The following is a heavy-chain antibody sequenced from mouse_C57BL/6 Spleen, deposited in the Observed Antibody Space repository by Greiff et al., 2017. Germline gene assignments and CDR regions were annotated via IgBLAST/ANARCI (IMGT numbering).Heavy chain of an antibody. CDR2: IYPGGGYT. D-gene: IGHD1-1*01. CDR3: ARGYYGSSYWFDY. V-gene: IGHV1-63*01. Sequence: QVQLQQSGAELVRPGTSVKMSCKASGYTFTNYWIGWAKQRPGHGLEWIGDIYPGGGYTNYNEKFKGKATLTADKSSSTAYMQFSSLTSEDSAIYYCARGYYGSSYWFDYWGQGTTLTVSS. J-gene: IGHJ2*01. CDR1: GYTFTNYW.